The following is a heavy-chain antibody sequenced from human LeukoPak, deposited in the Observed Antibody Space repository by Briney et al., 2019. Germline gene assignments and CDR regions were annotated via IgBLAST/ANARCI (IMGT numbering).Heavy chain of an antibody. J-gene: IGHJ3*02. CDR2: INHSGST. CDR1: GGSFSGYY. Sequence: PSETLSLTCAVYGGSFSGYYWSWIRQPPGKGLEWIGEINHSGSTNYNPSLKSRVIISVDTSKNQFSLKLNSLTAADTAVYCCARYYYDSSGSHLDYAFDIWGQGTMVTVSS. V-gene: IGHV4-34*01. D-gene: IGHD3-22*01. CDR3: ARYYYDSSGSHLDYAFDI.